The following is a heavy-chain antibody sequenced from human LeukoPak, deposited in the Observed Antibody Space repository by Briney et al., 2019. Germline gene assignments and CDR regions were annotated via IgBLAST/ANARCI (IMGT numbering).Heavy chain of an antibody. CDR1: GFTFSAFE. D-gene: IGHD6-19*01. V-gene: IGHV3-48*03. CDR2: ISGSGTTI. Sequence: PGGSLRLSCAASGFTFSAFEMNWVRQPPGKGLEWVSYISGSGTTIHYADSVKGRFTISRDNSKNSLYLQMNSLRAEDTAVYYCARDASSSGWFFDPWGQGTLVSVSS. CDR3: ARDASSSGWFFDP. J-gene: IGHJ5*02.